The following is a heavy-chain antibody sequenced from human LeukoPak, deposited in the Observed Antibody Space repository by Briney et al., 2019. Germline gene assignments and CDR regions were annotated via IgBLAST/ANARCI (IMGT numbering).Heavy chain of an antibody. CDR3: ARLQYDQWGLGSGYYDY. Sequence: PSETLSLTCTVSGGSISSYYWSWIRQPPGKGLEWIGEINHSGSTNYNPSLKSRVTISVDTSKNQFSLKLSSVTAADTAVYYCARLQYDQWGLGSGYYDYWGQGTLVTVSS. D-gene: IGHD3-22*01. J-gene: IGHJ4*02. V-gene: IGHV4-34*01. CDR1: GGSISSYY. CDR2: INHSGST.